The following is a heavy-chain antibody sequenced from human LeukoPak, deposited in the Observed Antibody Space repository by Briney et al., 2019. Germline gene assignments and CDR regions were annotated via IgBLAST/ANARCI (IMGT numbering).Heavy chain of an antibody. V-gene: IGHV3-49*04. CDR2: IRSKAYGGTT. D-gene: IGHD2-15*01. J-gene: IGHJ4*02. CDR1: GFTFGDYA. Sequence: PGGSLRLSCTASGFTFGDYAMSWVRQAPGKGLEWVGFIRSKAYGGTTEYAASVKGGFTISRDDSKSIAYLQMNSLKTEDTAVYYCTRESYCSGGSCYMYWGQGTLVTVSS. CDR3: TRESYCSGGSCYMY.